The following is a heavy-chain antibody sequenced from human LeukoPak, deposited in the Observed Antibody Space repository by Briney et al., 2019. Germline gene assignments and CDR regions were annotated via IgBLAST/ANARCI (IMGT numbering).Heavy chain of an antibody. CDR3: AIRRYLAGFDY. J-gene: IGHJ4*02. V-gene: IGHV3-74*01. CDR2: INSDGSST. Sequence: GGSLRLSCAASGFTFSSYWMHWVRQAPGKGLVWVSRINSDGSSTSYVDSVKGRFTISRDNAKNTLYLQMNSLRAEDTAVFYCAIRRYLAGFDYWGQGTLVTVSS. CDR1: GFTFSSYW. D-gene: IGHD3-16*02.